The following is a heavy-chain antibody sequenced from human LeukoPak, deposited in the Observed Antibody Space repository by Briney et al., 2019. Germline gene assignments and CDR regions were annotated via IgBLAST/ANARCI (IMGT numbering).Heavy chain of an antibody. D-gene: IGHD3-22*01. CDR1: GGTFSSYG. CDR3: ARGAFTMIVVVIDELGAFDI. J-gene: IGHJ3*02. CDR2: ISAYNGNT. Sequence: ASVKVSCKASGGTFSSYGISWVRQAPGQGLEWMGWISAYNGNTNYAQKLQGRVTMTTDTSTSTAYMELRSLRSDDTAVYYCARGAFTMIVVVIDELGAFDIWGQGTMVTVSS. V-gene: IGHV1-18*01.